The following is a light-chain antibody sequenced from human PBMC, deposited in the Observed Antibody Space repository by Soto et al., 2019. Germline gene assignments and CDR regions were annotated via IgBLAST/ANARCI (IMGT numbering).Light chain of an antibody. CDR2: GAS. V-gene: IGKV1-39*01. CDR3: QQRYRSPYT. Sequence: IQLTQSPSSLSASVGDSVTVTCRASQSINLYLNWYQQKPGKAPTLLIYGASTLQRGVPSRFSGGGSRTDFTLTISSLQTEDFATYYCQQRYRSPYTFGQGTKLEI. J-gene: IGKJ2*01. CDR1: QSINLY.